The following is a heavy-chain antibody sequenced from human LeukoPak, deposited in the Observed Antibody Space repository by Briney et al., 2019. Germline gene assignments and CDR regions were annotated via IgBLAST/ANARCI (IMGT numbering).Heavy chain of an antibody. J-gene: IGHJ4*02. CDR1: GFSFSGHW. CDR3: ARGPNSNWSGLDF. Sequence: GGSLRPSCTASGFSFSGHWMHWARQLPGKGLVWVSRISPTGSTTSYADSVKGRFTVSRDNAKNTLYLQMNNLRAEDTAVYYCARGPNSNWSGLDFWGQGTLLTVSS. V-gene: IGHV3-74*01. D-gene: IGHD6-6*01. CDR2: ISPTGSTT.